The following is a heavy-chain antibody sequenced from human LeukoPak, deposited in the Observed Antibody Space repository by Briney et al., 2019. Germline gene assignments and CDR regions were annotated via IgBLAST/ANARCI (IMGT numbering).Heavy chain of an antibody. Sequence: PGGSLRLSCAASGFTFNNYDMNWVRQAPGKGLEWVSHISSSSSTIYYADSVKGRFTISRDNAKKSLYLQMSSLRDEDTAVYYCARDLPVAAADYWGQGTLVTVSS. CDR3: ARDLPVAAADY. V-gene: IGHV3-48*02. CDR1: GFTFNNYD. D-gene: IGHD2-2*01. J-gene: IGHJ4*02. CDR2: ISSSSSTI.